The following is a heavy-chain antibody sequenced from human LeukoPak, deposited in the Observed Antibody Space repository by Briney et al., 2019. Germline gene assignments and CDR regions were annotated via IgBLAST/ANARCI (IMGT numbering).Heavy chain of an antibody. Sequence: SETLSLTCTVSGGSLSSYYWSWIRQPPGKGLEWIGYIYYSGRTNYNPSLKSRVTISVDTSKNQFSLKLSSVTAADTAVYYCARGADTAMAGSGTGWFDPWGQGTLVTVSS. D-gene: IGHD5-18*01. V-gene: IGHV4-59*01. CDR3: ARGADTAMAGSGTGWFDP. J-gene: IGHJ5*02. CDR2: IYYSGRT. CDR1: GGSLSSYY.